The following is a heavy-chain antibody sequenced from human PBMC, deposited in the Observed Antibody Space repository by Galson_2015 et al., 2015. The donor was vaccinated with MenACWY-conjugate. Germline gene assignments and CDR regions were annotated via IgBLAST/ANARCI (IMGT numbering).Heavy chain of an antibody. Sequence: VTLSLACSVSGDSIDSTLHYWDWIRQSPGKRLEWIGYIYHSGNTKYNPSLKSRVTMSLDTSKHQFSLNLNSVTAADTAVYYCARLGSVWYGVDSWGQGTLVTVSS. D-gene: IGHD6-19*01. J-gene: IGHJ4*02. CDR1: GDSIDSTLHY. CDR2: IYHSGNT. V-gene: IGHV4-61*05. CDR3: ARLGSVWYGVDS.